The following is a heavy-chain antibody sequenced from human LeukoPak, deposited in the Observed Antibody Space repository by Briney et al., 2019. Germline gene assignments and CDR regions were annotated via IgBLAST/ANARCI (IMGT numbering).Heavy chain of an antibody. CDR2: ISDHGRIT. V-gene: IGHV3-74*01. D-gene: IGHD3-10*01. CDR3: ARDLSGYYDY. J-gene: IGHJ4*02. CDR1: GFTLSNYW. Sequence: PGGSLRLSCAASGFTLSNYWMHWVSQAPGKGLVWVSRISDHGRITNFADSVKGRFTISRDTAKNTLYLEMNSLRAEDTAVYYCARDLSGYYDYWGQGTLVTVSS.